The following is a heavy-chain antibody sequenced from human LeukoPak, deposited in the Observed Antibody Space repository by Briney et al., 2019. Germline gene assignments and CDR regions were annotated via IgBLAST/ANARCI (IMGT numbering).Heavy chain of an antibody. J-gene: IGHJ4*02. CDR3: ARGKLTEFDY. Sequence: SETPSLTCAVYGGSFSGYYWSWIRQPPGKGLEWIGEINHSGSTNYNPSLKSRVTISVDTSKNQFSLKLSSVTAADTAVYYCARGKLTEFDYWGQGTLVTVSS. CDR2: INHSGST. V-gene: IGHV4-34*01. D-gene: IGHD1-14*01. CDR1: GGSFSGYY.